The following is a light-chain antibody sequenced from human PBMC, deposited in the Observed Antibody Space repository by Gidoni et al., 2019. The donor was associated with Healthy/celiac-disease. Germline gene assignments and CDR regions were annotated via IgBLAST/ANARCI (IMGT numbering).Light chain of an antibody. J-gene: IGKJ3*01. V-gene: IGKV3-20*01. Sequence: VLTQSPGTLSLSPRERAPLSCRASQSVSSSDLAWYQQKPGQAPRLLLYGASSRATGIPDRFSGSGSGTDFTLTISRLEPEDFAVYYCQQYGSSITFGPGTKVDIK. CDR1: QSVSSSD. CDR3: QQYGSSIT. CDR2: GAS.